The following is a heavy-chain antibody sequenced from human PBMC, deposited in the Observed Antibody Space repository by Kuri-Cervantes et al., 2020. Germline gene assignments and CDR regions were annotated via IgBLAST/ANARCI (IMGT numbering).Heavy chain of an antibody. CDR1: GGSISSYY. V-gene: IGHV4-59*01. D-gene: IGHD1-26*01. CDR2: IYYSGST. Sequence: SETLSLTCTVSGGSISSYYWSWIRQPPGKGLEWIGYIYYSGSTNYNPSLKSRDTISVDTSKNQFSLKLSSVTAADTAMYYCARTRGTLGVDYWGQGTLVTVSS. CDR3: ARTRGTLGVDY. J-gene: IGHJ4*02.